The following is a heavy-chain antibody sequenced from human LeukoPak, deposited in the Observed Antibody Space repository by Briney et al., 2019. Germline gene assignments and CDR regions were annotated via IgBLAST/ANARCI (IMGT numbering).Heavy chain of an antibody. CDR1: GFTFSSYA. CDR3: ARLGSGWGMDV. CDR2: ISYDGSNK. J-gene: IGHJ6*02. V-gene: IGHV3-30-3*01. D-gene: IGHD6-19*01. Sequence: GRSLRLSCAASGFTFSSYAMHWVRQAPGKGLEWVAVISYDGSNKYYADSVKGRFTISRDNSKNTLYLQMNSLRAEDTAMYYCARLGSGWGMDVWGQGTTVTVSS.